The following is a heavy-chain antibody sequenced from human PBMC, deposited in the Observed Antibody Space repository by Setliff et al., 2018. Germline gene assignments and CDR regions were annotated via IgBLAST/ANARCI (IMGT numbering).Heavy chain of an antibody. J-gene: IGHJ5*02. CDR2: IHHSGKA. D-gene: IGHD3-22*01. V-gene: IGHV4-38-2*01. Sequence: SETLSLTCAVSGFSISSGYYWGWIRQPPGKGLEWIVNIHHSGKAYYNPSLKSRVTMSVDTSKNHVSLKLSSVAAADTAVYYCARAHTWSLPNDNSGYPGWFDPWGQGTLVTVSS. CDR1: GFSISSGYY. CDR3: ARAHTWSLPNDNSGYPGWFDP.